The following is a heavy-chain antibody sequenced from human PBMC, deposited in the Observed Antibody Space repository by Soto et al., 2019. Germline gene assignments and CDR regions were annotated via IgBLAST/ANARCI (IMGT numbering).Heavy chain of an antibody. CDR1: GGTFSSYA. D-gene: IGHD3-10*01. V-gene: IGHV1-69*13. CDR3: ARDVDATYYYGSNFQH. J-gene: IGHJ1*01. CDR2: IIPIFGTA. Sequence: SVKVFCKASGGTFSSYAISWVRQAPGQGLEWMGGIIPIFGTANYAQKFQGRVTITADESTSTAYMELSSLRSEDTAVYYCARDVDATYYYGSNFQHWGQGTLVTVSS.